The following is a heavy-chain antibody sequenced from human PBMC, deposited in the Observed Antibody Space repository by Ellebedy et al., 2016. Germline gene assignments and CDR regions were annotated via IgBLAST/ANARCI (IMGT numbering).Heavy chain of an antibody. J-gene: IGHJ4*02. CDR3: TTVYRYNYDSV. V-gene: IGHV3-15*01. Sequence: GESLKISCAASGFTFSNAWMNWVRQAPGKGLEWVGRIKSKTDCGAADYAAPVKGRFTISRDDSKNTLYLQMNSLKTEDTAVYFCTTVYRYNYDSVWGQGTLVTVSS. CDR2: IKSKTDCGAA. D-gene: IGHD5-18*01. CDR1: GFTFSNAW.